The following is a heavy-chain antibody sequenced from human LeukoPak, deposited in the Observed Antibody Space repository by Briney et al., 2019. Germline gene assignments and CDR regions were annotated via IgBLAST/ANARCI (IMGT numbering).Heavy chain of an antibody. CDR2: INPNSGDT. J-gene: IGHJ4*02. V-gene: IGHV1-2*02. CDR3: ARASGYCSSTSCPDIDY. CDR1: GYTFTTYG. Sequence: GASVKVSCKASGYTFTTYGISWVRQAPGQGLEWMGWINPNSGDTNYAQKFQGRVTLTRDTSIRTAYMEVNRLRSDDTAVYYCARASGYCSSTSCPDIDYWGQGTLVTVSS. D-gene: IGHD2-2*01.